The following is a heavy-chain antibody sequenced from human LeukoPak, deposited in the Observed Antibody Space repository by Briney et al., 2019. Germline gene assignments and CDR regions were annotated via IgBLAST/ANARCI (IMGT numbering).Heavy chain of an antibody. CDR1: GGSISSSSYY. D-gene: IGHD4-23*01. J-gene: IGHJ5*02. CDR3: ARHADPGGGNSRDWFDP. Sequence: SETLSLTCTVSGGSISSSSYYWGWIRQPPGKGLEWIGSIYYSGSTYYNPSLKSRVTISVDTSKNQFSLKLGSVTAADTAVYYCARHADPGGGNSRDWFDPWGQGTLVTVSS. CDR2: IYYSGST. V-gene: IGHV4-39*01.